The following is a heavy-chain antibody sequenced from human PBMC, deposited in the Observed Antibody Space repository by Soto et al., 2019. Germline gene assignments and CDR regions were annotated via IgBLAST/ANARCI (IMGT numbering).Heavy chain of an antibody. D-gene: IGHD3-10*01. CDR3: ARDVWCFGELLAPFGPLGTYYYYGMDV. V-gene: IGHV1-18*01. Sequence: QVQLVQSGAEVKKPGASVKVSCKASGYTFTSYGISWVRQAPGQGLEWMGWISAYNGNTNYAQKLQGRVTMTTDTSTSAAYMDLRSLRSDDTAVYYCARDVWCFGELLAPFGPLGTYYYYGMDVWGQGTTVTVSS. CDR1: GYTFTSYG. CDR2: ISAYNGNT. J-gene: IGHJ6*02.